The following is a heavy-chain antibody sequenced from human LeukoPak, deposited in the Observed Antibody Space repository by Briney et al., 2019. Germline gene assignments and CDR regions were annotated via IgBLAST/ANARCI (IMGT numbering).Heavy chain of an antibody. J-gene: IGHJ4*02. CDR2: INPSGGST. D-gene: IGHD2-2*01. CDR1: GYTSTSYY. Sequence: ASVKVSCKASGYTSTSYYMHWVRQAPGQGLEWMGIINPSGGSTSYAQKFQGRVTMTRDTSTSTVYMELSSLRSEDTAVYYCARGSVVVPAATTYSLDYWGQRTLVTVSS. V-gene: IGHV1-46*01. CDR3: ARGSVVVPAATTYSLDY.